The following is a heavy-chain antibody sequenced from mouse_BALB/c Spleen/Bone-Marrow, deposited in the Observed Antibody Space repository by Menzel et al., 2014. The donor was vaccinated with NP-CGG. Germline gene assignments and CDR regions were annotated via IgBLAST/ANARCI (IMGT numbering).Heavy chain of an antibody. J-gene: IGHJ2*01. CDR3: TRRRSLDY. V-gene: IGHV1-63*01. CDR1: GYAFTNYW. Sequence: VQLQQSGTELVRPGTSVKISCKASGYAFTNYWLGWVKQRPGHGLEWIGDIYPGSGNTYYNEKFKGKVTLTAVKSSSTAYMQLSGLTSEDSAVYFCTRRRSLDYWGQGTTLTVSS. CDR2: IYPGSGNT.